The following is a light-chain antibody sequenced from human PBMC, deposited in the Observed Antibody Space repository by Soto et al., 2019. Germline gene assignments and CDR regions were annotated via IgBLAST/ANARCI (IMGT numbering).Light chain of an antibody. J-gene: IGLJ3*02. CDR2: EVT. Sequence: QSALTQRPSASGSPGQSVTISCTGTSGDVGAYNYVSWYQQHAGKAPKLVIYEVTKRPSGVPDRFSGSKSANTASLTVSGLQAEDEADYYCSSFASSNTWVFGVGTKLTVL. CDR3: SSFASSNTWV. CDR1: SGDVGAYNY. V-gene: IGLV2-8*01.